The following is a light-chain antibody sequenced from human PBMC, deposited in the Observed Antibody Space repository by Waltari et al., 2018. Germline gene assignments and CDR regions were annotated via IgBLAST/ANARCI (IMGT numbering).Light chain of an antibody. CDR3: QQRSNWSLFT. Sequence: TQSPATLSLSPGERATLSCRASQSVSSYLAWYQQKPGQAPRLLIYDASNRATGIPARFSGSGSGTDFTLTISSLEPEDFAVYYCQQRSNWSLFTFGPGTKVDIK. J-gene: IGKJ3*01. V-gene: IGKV3-11*01. CDR1: QSVSSY. CDR2: DAS.